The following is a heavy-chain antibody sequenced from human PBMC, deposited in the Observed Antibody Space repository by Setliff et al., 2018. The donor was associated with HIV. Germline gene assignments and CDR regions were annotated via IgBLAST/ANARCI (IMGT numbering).Heavy chain of an antibody. CDR1: GYTLSELS. J-gene: IGHJ4*02. CDR3: ATVTY. V-gene: IGHV1-24*01. Sequence: GASVKVSCKVSGYTLSELSMHWVRQAPGKGLVWMGGSDQENGEIIYAQKFQGRVTMTEDTSTDTAYMELTGLRSEDTAMYYCATVTYWGQGTLVTVSS. D-gene: IGHD4-4*01. CDR2: SDQENGEI.